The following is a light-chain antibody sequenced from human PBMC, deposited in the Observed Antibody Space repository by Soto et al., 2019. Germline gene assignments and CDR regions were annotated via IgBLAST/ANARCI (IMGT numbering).Light chain of an antibody. CDR3: QQYTNWPPNT. CDR1: QRVYSN. J-gene: IGKJ5*01. Sequence: EILMTQSPDTLSVSPGASAPLSCRASQRVYSNLAWYQQRPGQAPRLLIYGASTRATGVPARFSGRGSGTEFTLTISSLQSEDFAVYYCQQYTNWPPNTFGQGTRLEI. CDR2: GAS. V-gene: IGKV3-15*01.